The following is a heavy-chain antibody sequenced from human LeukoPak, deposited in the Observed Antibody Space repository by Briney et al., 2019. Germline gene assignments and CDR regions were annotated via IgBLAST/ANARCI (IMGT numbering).Heavy chain of an antibody. D-gene: IGHD1/OR15-1a*01. V-gene: IGHV3-53*01. J-gene: IGHJ4*02. CDR2: IYSGGLT. Sequence: GGSLTLSCAASGFTVSSNYMSWVRQAPGKGLEWVSVIYSGGLTYYADSVKGRFTISRDNSKNTLYLQMNSLRAEDTAVYYCAREGEHDWGQGTLVTVSS. CDR1: GFTVSSNY. CDR3: AREGEHD.